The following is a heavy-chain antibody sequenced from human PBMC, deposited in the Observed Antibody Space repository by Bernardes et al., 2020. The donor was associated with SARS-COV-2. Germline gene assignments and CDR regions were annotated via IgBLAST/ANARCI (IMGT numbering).Heavy chain of an antibody. V-gene: IGHV1-24*01. CDR3: AGRITLFGVITAFFDR. CDR1: GYSLTELP. J-gene: IGHJ4*02. CDR2: FDSEDGQT. D-gene: IGHD3-3*01. Sequence: SVTVSCKVSGYSLTELPIHWVRQAPAKGLEWMGGFDSEDGQTIYAQKFQGRVTMIEDTSTDTAYMELNSLRSEDTAVYFCAGRITLFGVITAFFDRWGQGTLVTVSS.